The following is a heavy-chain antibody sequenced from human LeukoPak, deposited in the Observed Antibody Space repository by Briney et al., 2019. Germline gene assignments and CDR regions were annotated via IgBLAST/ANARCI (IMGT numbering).Heavy chain of an antibody. Sequence: GGSLRLSCAASGFTFSSYAMSWVRQAPGKGLEWVSTISASGDSTFYAGSVKGRFSISRDSSKNTLFLQMNSLRAEDTAVYYCAKEVTGTGKAFAYWGQGSLVTVSS. CDR3: AKEVTGTGKAFAY. V-gene: IGHV3-23*01. CDR2: ISASGDST. D-gene: IGHD6-19*01. J-gene: IGHJ4*02. CDR1: GFTFSSYA.